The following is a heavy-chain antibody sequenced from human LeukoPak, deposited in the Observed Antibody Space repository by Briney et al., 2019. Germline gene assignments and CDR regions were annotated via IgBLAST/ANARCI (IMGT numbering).Heavy chain of an antibody. CDR2: IYYSGST. CDR1: GYSISSGDYY. Sequence: SETLSLTCAVSGYSISSGDYYWSWIRQPPGKGLEWIGYIYYSGSTYYNPSLKSRVTISVDTSKNQFSLKLSSVTAADTAVYYCASYGGNFSFVYWGQGTLVTVSS. V-gene: IGHV4-30-4*08. J-gene: IGHJ4*02. CDR3: ASYGGNFSFVY. D-gene: IGHD4-23*01.